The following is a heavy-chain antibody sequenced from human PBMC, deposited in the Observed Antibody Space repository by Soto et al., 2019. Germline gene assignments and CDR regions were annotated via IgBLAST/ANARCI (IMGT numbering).Heavy chain of an antibody. CDR3: ARDTAMTPHCYFDY. CDR2: IHTANGDT. CDR1: GYTFTANG. D-gene: IGHD2-2*01. V-gene: IGHV1-3*04. Sequence: QVQLVQSGAEVKKPGASVKVSCKASGYTFTANGLHWVHQAPGQNLEWMGWIHTANGDTAYSQEFQGRVTFTRDISATTLYMELSSLRSEDTAVYYCARDTAMTPHCYFDYWGQGTLVTVSS. J-gene: IGHJ4*02.